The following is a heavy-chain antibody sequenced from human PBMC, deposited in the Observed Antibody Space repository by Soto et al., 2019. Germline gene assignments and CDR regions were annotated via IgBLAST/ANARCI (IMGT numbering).Heavy chain of an antibody. Sequence: PGGSLRLSCAASGFPFRSYGMHRVRQAPGKGLEWVAVIWYDGSNKYYADSVKGRFTNSRDNSKNTLHLQMNSLRAEDTAVYYCAKDPNGLPAAMGWFDPWGQGTLVTVSS. CDR2: IWYDGSNK. CDR3: AKDPNGLPAAMGWFDP. D-gene: IGHD2-2*01. CDR1: GFPFRSYG. J-gene: IGHJ5*02. V-gene: IGHV3-33*06.